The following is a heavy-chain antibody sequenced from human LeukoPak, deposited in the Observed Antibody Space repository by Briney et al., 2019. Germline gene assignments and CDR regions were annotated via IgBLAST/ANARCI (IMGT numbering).Heavy chain of an antibody. CDR3: ARYTGSGAFFDY. V-gene: IGHV4-30-2*01. D-gene: IGHD3-10*01. Sequence: SQTLSLTCAVSGGSISSGGYSWSWIRQPPGKGLEWIGYIYHSGSTYYNPSLKSRVTISVDRSKNQFSLELSSVTAADTAVYYCARYTGSGAFFDYWGQGTLVTVSS. CDR1: GGSISSGGYS. CDR2: IYHSGST. J-gene: IGHJ4*02.